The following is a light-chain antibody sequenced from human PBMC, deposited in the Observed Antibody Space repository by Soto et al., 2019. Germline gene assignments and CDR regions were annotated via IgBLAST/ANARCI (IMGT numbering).Light chain of an antibody. J-gene: IGLJ1*01. CDR2: EVS. Sequence: QSVLTQPPSVSGSPGQSVTISCTGTSSDVGSYNRLSWYQQPPGTAPKLIMYEVSNRPSGVPSRFSGSKSGNTAYLTISGLQVEDEAEYFCFSFTTTSTHVFGTGTKLTVL. V-gene: IGLV2-18*02. CDR1: SSDVGSYNR. CDR3: FSFTTTSTHV.